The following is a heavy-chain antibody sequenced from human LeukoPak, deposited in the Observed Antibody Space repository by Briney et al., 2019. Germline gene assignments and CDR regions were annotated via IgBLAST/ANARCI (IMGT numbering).Heavy chain of an antibody. CDR2: ISSSSSYI. J-gene: IGHJ4*02. Sequence: PGGSLRLSCAASGFTFSSYSMNWVRQAPGKGLEWVSSISSSSSYIYYADSVKGRFTISRDNAKNSLYLQMNSLRAEDTAVYYCARERGDSSGYLPVSYWGQGTLVTVSS. CDR1: GFTFSSYS. V-gene: IGHV3-21*01. D-gene: IGHD3-22*01. CDR3: ARERGDSSGYLPVSY.